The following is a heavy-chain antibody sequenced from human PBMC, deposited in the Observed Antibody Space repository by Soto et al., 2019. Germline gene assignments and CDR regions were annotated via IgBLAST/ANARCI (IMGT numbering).Heavy chain of an antibody. CDR3: ARYYGDSHDY. J-gene: IGHJ4*02. CDR2: IIPMFGIA. CDR1: GGTFSSYT. Sequence: QVQLVQSGAEVKKTGSSVKVSCKASGGTFSSYTISWVRQAPGQGLEWMGRIIPMFGIANYAQKFQGRVTITADKSTSTAYMELSSLRSDDTAVYYCARYYGDSHDYWGQGTLVTVSS. D-gene: IGHD4-17*01. V-gene: IGHV1-69*02.